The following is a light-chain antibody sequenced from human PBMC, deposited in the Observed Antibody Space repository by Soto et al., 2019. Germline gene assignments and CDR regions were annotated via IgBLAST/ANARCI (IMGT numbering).Light chain of an antibody. J-gene: IGKJ1*01. CDR3: QQHNGYSERM. CDR1: QSISTW. V-gene: IGKV1-5*01. CDR2: GAS. Sequence: DIQMTQSPSTLSVSAGDRVTITCRASQSISTWLAWYQQKPGKAPKLLIYGASSLASGVPSRFSGSGSGTEFTLTISSLQPDDFATYYCQQHNGYSERMFGQGTKVDI.